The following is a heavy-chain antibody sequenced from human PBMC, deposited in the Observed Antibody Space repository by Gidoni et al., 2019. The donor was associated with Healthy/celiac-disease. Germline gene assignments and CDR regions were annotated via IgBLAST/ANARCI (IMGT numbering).Heavy chain of an antibody. D-gene: IGHD2-2*01. CDR3: ARDTLPLYCSSTSCYPNYGMDV. J-gene: IGHJ6*02. Sequence: QLQLQESGTGLVKPSETLSLTCTVSGCSISSSSYYWGWIRQPPGKGLEWIGSIYYSGSTYYNPSLKSRVTISVDTSKNQFSLKLSSVTAADTAVYYCARDTLPLYCSSTSCYPNYGMDVWGQGTTVTVSS. CDR1: GCSISSSSYY. V-gene: IGHV4-39*07. CDR2: IYYSGST.